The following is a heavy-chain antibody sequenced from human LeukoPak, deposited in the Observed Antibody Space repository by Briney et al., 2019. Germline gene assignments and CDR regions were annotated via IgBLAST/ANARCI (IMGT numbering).Heavy chain of an antibody. Sequence: ASVKVACKASGGTFSSYAISWVRQAPGQGLEWMGGIIPIFGTADYAQKFQVRVTTTADKSTSTAYMELSSLRSEDTAVYYCARVAGYCSGGSCYFDYWGQGTLVTVSS. V-gene: IGHV1-69*06. J-gene: IGHJ4*02. CDR1: GGTFSSYA. CDR3: ARVAGYCSGGSCYFDY. CDR2: IIPIFGTA. D-gene: IGHD2-15*01.